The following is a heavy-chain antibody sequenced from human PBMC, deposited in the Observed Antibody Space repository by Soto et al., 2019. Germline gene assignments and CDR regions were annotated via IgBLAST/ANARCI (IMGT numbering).Heavy chain of an antibody. V-gene: IGHV4-61*08. Sequence: SETLSLTCTVSGGSISSGDYYWSWIRQPPGKGLEWIGDINHSGSTNYNPSLKSRVTISVDTSKNQFSLKLSSVTAADTAVYYCATVENYYYYYYMDVWGKGTTVTVSS. J-gene: IGHJ6*03. CDR3: ATVENYYYYYYMDV. CDR2: INHSGST. CDR1: GGSISSGDYY.